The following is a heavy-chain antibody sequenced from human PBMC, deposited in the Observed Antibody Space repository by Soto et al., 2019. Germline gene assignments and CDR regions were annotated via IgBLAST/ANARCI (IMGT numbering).Heavy chain of an antibody. V-gene: IGHV1-3*01. CDR1: GYTFTSYA. D-gene: IGHD3-22*01. J-gene: IGHJ3*02. CDR2: INAGNGNT. CDR3: ARASRNYYDSSGYLFNAFDI. Sequence: ASVKVSCKASGYTFTSYAMHWVRQAPGQRLEWMGWINAGNGNTKYSQKFQGRVTITRDTSASTAYMELSSLRSEDTAVYYCARASRNYYDSSGYLFNAFDIWGQGTMVTVSS.